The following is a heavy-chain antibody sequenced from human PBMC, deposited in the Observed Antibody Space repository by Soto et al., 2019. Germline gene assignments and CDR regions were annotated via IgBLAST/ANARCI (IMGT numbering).Heavy chain of an antibody. CDR1: GFTFSSYS. CDR3: ARELLAARPTDYYYGMDV. D-gene: IGHD6-6*01. Sequence: GGSLRLSCAASGFTFSSYSMNWVRQAPGKGLEWVSSISSSSSYIYYADSVKGRFTISRDNAKNSLYLQMNSLRAEDTAVYYCARELLAARPTDYYYGMDVWGQGTTVTVSS. V-gene: IGHV3-21*01. J-gene: IGHJ6*02. CDR2: ISSSSSYI.